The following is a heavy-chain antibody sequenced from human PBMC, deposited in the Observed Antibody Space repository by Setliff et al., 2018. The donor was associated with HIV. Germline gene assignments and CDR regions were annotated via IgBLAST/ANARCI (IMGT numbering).Heavy chain of an antibody. CDR2: THHSGST. V-gene: IGHV4-34*01. CDR3: ARIGRGWSVGWFAP. Sequence: PSETLSLTCAVYGGSFRGYYWGWIRQPPGKGLEWIGSTHHSGSTYYNPSLNSRVTISVDTSKNHFSLKLRSVTAADTAVYSCARIGRGWSVGWFAPWGQGTLVTVSS. CDR1: GGSFRGYY. D-gene: IGHD6-19*01. J-gene: IGHJ5*02.